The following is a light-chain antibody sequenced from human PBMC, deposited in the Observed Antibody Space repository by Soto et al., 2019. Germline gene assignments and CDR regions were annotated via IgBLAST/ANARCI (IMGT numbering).Light chain of an antibody. V-gene: IGKV3-20*01. CDR2: GAS. Sequence: EIVLTQSPGTLSLSPGERATLSCRASQSVSSSYFAWYQQKPGQAPRLLIYGASSRATGIPDRFSGSGSGTDFTLTISRLEPEDFAVYYCQQYGSSPLFTFGPGTKADIK. J-gene: IGKJ3*01. CDR1: QSVSSSY. CDR3: QQYGSSPLFT.